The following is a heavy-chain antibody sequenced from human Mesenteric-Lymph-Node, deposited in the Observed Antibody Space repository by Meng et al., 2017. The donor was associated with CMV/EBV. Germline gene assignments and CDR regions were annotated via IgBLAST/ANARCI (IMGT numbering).Heavy chain of an antibody. CDR3: ARDFYSGVAVAGMTV. Sequence: ASVKVSCKTSGYLFTSYYIHWVRQAPGQGLEWMGMINSGDGGTTYTQKMQGRLTMTTDASTRTVYMEVSSLRSEDTAVYFCARDFYSGVAVAGMTVWGQGTMVTVSS. V-gene: IGHV1-46*04. D-gene: IGHD6-19*01. J-gene: IGHJ6*02. CDR2: INSGDGGT. CDR1: GYLFTSYY.